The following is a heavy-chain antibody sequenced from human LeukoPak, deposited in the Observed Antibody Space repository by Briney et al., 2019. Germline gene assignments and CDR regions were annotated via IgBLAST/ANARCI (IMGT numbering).Heavy chain of an antibody. CDR3: ARAPGTGHDGLDI. Sequence: GGSLRLSCAASGFTVSSNYMSWVRQAPGKGLEWVSVIYSGGSTYYADSVKGRFTISRDNSKNTLYLQMNGLRAEDTAVYYCARAPGTGHDGLDIWGQGTTVTVSS. D-gene: IGHD2-8*02. CDR2: IYSGGST. V-gene: IGHV3-53*01. CDR1: GFTVSSNY. J-gene: IGHJ3*02.